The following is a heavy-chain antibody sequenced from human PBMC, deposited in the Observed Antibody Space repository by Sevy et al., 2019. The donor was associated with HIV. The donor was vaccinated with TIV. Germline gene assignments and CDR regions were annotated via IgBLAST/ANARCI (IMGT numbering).Heavy chain of an antibody. CDR3: ARDGRAGEYSSSSQYFDY. D-gene: IGHD6-6*01. CDR1: GFTFSDYY. Sequence: GGSLRLSCAASGFTFSDYYMSWIRQAPGKGLEWVSYISSSSSYTNYADSVKGRFTISRDNAKNSLYLQMNSLRGEDTAVYYCARDGRAGEYSSSSQYFDYWGQGTLVTVS. J-gene: IGHJ4*02. CDR2: ISSSSSYT. V-gene: IGHV3-11*06.